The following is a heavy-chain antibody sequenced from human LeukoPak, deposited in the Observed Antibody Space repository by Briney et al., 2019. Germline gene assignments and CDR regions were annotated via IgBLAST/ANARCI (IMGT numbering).Heavy chain of an antibody. D-gene: IGHD1-26*01. J-gene: IGHJ4*02. CDR1: GFTFSGYV. CDR2: IKQDGSEK. V-gene: IGHV3-7*01. Sequence: GGSLRLCCAASGFTFSGYVMTWVRQAPGKGLEWVANIKQDGSEKYYVDSVKGRFTISRDNAKNSLYLQMNSLRAEDTAVYYCARGRHSGTYYVHYFDYWGQGTLVTVSS. CDR3: ARGRHSGTYYVHYFDY.